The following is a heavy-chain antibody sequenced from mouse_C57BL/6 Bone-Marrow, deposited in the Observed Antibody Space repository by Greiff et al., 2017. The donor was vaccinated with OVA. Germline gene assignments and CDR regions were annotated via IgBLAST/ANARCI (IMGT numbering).Heavy chain of an antibody. CDR3: ARWNYGNPYAY. CDR1: GYTFTGYW. Sequence: VKLQESGAELMKPGASVQLSCKATGYTFTGYWIEWVKQRPGHGLEWIGEILPGSGRTNYNEKFKGKATFTADTSSTTAYMPLSSLTTEDSAIYYCARWNYGNPYAYWGQGALVTVSA. J-gene: IGHJ3*01. CDR2: ILPGSGRT. D-gene: IGHD2-1*01. V-gene: IGHV1-9*01.